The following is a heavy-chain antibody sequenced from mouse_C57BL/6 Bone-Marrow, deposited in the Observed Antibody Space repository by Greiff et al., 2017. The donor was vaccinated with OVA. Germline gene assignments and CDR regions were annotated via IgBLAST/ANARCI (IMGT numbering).Heavy chain of an antibody. CDR1: GYSFTSYY. CDR2: IYPGSGNT. Sequence: QVQLKESGPELVKPGASVKISCKASGYSFTSYYIHWVKQRPGQGLEWIGWIYPGSGNTKYNEKFKGKATLTADTSSSTAYMQLSSLTSEDSAVYYCARFEGPWFAYWGQGTLVTVSA. V-gene: IGHV1-66*01. J-gene: IGHJ3*01. CDR3: ARFEGPWFAY.